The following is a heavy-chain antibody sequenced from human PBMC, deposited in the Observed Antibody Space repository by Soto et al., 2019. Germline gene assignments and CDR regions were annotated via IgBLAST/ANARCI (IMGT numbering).Heavy chain of an antibody. J-gene: IGHJ4*02. CDR2: IYPGDSDT. CDR1: GYSFTSYC. D-gene: IGHD3-22*01. V-gene: IGHV5-51*01. Sequence: GESLKISCKGSGYSFTSYCIGWVRQMPGKGLEWMGVIYPGDSDTRYSPSFQGQVTISADKSISTAYLQWSSLKASDTAMYYCARLGYYYDSSGYLQDYWGQGALVTVSS. CDR3: ARLGYYYDSSGYLQDY.